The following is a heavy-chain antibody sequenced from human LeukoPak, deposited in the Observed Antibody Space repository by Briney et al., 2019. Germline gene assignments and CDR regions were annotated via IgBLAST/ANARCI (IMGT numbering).Heavy chain of an antibody. CDR3: ARQTMVRGVIITRTHFDY. V-gene: IGHV4-39*01. CDR2: INYSGST. CDR1: GGSISSTFYY. D-gene: IGHD3-10*01. J-gene: IGHJ4*02. Sequence: ASETLSLTCTVSGGSISSTFYYWGWIRQPPGKGLEWIGSINYSGSTYYNPSLKSRVTISVDTSKNQFSLKLSSVTAADTAVYYCARQTMVRGVIITRTHFDYWGQGTLVTVSS.